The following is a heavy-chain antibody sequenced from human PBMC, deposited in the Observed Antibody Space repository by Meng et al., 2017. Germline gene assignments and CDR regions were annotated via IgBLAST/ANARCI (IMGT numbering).Heavy chain of an antibody. J-gene: IGHJ4*02. CDR1: GGSISSSNW. CDR2: IYHSGST. D-gene: IGHD3-22*01. Sequence: QGEVQESGPGLVKPSGTLSLPCAVSGGSISSSNWWSWVRQPPGKGLEWIGEIYHSGSTNYNPSLKSRVTISVDKSKNQFSLKLSSVTAADTAVYYCARAGVGYYDSSGPYSYWGQGTLVTVSS. V-gene: IGHV4-4*02. CDR3: ARAGVGYYDSSGPYSY.